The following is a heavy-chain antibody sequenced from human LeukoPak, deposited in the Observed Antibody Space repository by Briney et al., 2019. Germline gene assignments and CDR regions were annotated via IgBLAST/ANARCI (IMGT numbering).Heavy chain of an antibody. D-gene: IGHD5-24*01. V-gene: IGHV3-74*01. Sequence: GGSLRLSCAVSGFTFRNYLVHRVRQPPGQGLVWVSRINQDESRAYADSVKGRFTVSRDNAKNMLYLQLNGLRAEDTAVYFCGRGGDGIDVWGQGTTVIVSS. CDR3: GRGGDGIDV. CDR2: INQDESRA. J-gene: IGHJ3*01. CDR1: GFTFRNYL.